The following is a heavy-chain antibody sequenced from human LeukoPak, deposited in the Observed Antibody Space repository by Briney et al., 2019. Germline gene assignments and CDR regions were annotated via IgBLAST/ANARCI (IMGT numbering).Heavy chain of an antibody. CDR2: FDPEDGET. V-gene: IGHV1-24*01. CDR3: ATFLTPYGSGDNWFDP. D-gene: IGHD3-10*01. J-gene: IGHJ5*02. Sequence: ASVKVSCKVSGYTLTELSMHWVRQAPGKGLEWMGGFDPEDGETIYAQKFQGRVTMTEDTSTDTAYMELSSLRSEDTAVYYCATFLTPYGSGDNWFDPWGQGTLVTVSS. CDR1: GYTLTELS.